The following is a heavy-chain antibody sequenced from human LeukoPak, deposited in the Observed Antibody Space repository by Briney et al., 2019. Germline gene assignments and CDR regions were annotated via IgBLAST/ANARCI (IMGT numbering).Heavy chain of an antibody. J-gene: IGHJ2*01. CDR2: ISSSGSTI. Sequence: GGSLRLSCAASGFTFSSYEMNWVRQAPGKGLEWVSYISSSGSTIYYADSVKGRFTISRDNAKSSLYLQMNSLRAEDTAVYYCARPHYDFWSGYSYFDLWGRGTLVTVSS. V-gene: IGHV3-48*03. CDR1: GFTFSSYE. D-gene: IGHD3-3*01. CDR3: ARPHYDFWSGYSYFDL.